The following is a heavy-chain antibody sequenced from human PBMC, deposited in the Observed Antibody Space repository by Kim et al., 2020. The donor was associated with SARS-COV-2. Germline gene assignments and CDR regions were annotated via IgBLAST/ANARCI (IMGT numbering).Heavy chain of an antibody. J-gene: IGHJ6*02. D-gene: IGHD1-26*01. CDR1: GYTFTSYY. Sequence: ASVKVSCKASGYTFTSYYMHWVRQAPGQGLEWMGIINPSGGSTSYAQKFQGRVTMTRDTSTSTVYMELSSLRSEDTAVCYCARDLSRFVDLWGIVGASPLSNGMDVWGQGTTVTVSS. CDR2: INPSGGST. V-gene: IGHV1-46*01. CDR3: ARDLSRFVDLWGIVGASPLSNGMDV.